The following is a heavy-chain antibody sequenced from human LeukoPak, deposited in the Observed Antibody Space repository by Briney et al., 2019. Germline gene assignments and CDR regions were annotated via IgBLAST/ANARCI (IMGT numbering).Heavy chain of an antibody. Sequence: GGSLRLSCAASGFTFTSYDMHWVRQAPGKGLEWVAVISYDGHDKYYADSVKGRFTVSRDNSKNTLYLQMNSLRAEDTAVYYCARDTYSSSYYFDYWGQGTLVTVSS. J-gene: IGHJ4*02. CDR1: GFTFTSYD. D-gene: IGHD6-6*01. CDR3: ARDTYSSSYYFDY. V-gene: IGHV3-30*03. CDR2: ISYDGHDK.